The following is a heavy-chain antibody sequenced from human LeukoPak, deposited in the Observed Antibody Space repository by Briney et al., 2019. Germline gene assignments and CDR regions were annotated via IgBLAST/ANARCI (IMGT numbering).Heavy chain of an antibody. CDR1: GYTFTSYG. V-gene: IGHV1-18*01. J-gene: IGHJ3*02. D-gene: IGHD5-12*01. CDR3: ARYQKRVANDAFDI. CDR2: ISAYNGNT. Sequence: GASVKVSCKASGYTFTSYGISWVRQAPGQGLEWMGWISAYNGNTNYAQKLQGRVTMTTDTSTSTAYMELRSLRSDDTAVYYCARYQKRVANDAFDIWGQGTMVTVSS.